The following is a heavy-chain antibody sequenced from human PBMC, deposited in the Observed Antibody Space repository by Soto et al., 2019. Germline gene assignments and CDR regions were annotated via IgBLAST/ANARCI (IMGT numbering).Heavy chain of an antibody. D-gene: IGHD5-18*01. V-gene: IGHV3-48*01. CDR1: GFTFSSYS. CDR3: ARDYSSYGPFDY. J-gene: IGHJ4*02. Sequence: PGXSLRLSCAASGFTFSSYSINWVIQAPGKGLEWVSYISSSSSTIYYADSVKGRFTISRDNAKNSLYLQMNSMRAEDTAVYYCARDYSSYGPFDYWGQGTLVTVSS. CDR2: ISSSSSTI.